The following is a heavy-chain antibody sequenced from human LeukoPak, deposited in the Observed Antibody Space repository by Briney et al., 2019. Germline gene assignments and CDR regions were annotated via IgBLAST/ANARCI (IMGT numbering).Heavy chain of an antibody. CDR2: INPNSGTT. CDR1: GYSFTGYY. J-gene: IGHJ4*02. CDR3: ASSGSYRGRFDY. V-gene: IGHV1-2*02. Sequence: ASLKVSCKASGYSFTGYYIHWVRQAPGQGREWMGYINPNSGTTEYEQNFQGRLTMTRDTSISTTYMDLISLTSDDTAVYYCASSGSYRGRFDYWGQGTLVTVSS. D-gene: IGHD1-26*01.